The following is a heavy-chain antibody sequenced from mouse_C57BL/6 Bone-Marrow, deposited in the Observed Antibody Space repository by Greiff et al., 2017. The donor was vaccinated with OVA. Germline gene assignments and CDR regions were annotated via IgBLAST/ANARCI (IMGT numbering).Heavy chain of an antibody. Sequence: EVHLVESGAELVRPGASVKLSCTASGFNIKDDYMHWVKQRPEQGLEWIGWIDPENGDHEYASKFPGKATITAATSSNTAYLQLSSLTSEDTAVYYCTFYYYGSSRGLAYWGQGTLVTVSA. CDR2: IDPENGDH. CDR3: TFYYYGSSRGLAY. CDR1: GFNIKDDY. D-gene: IGHD1-1*01. J-gene: IGHJ3*01. V-gene: IGHV14-4*01.